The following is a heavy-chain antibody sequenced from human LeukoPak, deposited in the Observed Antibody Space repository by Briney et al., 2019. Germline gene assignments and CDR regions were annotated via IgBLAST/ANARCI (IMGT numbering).Heavy chain of an antibody. D-gene: IGHD6-19*01. V-gene: IGHV4-39*01. CDR2: IYYSGST. CDR1: GGSISSSSYY. J-gene: IGHJ4*02. Sequence: SETLSLTCTVSGGSISSSSYYWGWIRQPPGKGLEWIGSIYYSGSTYYNPSLKSRVTISVDTSKNQFSLKLSSVTAADTAVYYCARSIAVAGMVDYWGQGNLGTVSS. CDR3: ARSIAVAGMVDY.